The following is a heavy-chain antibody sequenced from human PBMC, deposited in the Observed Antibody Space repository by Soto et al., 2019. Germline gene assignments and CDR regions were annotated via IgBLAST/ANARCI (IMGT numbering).Heavy chain of an antibody. CDR2: ISGSGGST. CDR3: AKAGYSGYDLLAYY. J-gene: IGHJ4*02. D-gene: IGHD5-12*01. V-gene: IGHV3-23*01. CDR1: GFTFSSYA. Sequence: EVQLLESGGGLVQPGGSLRLSCAASGFTFSSYAMSWVRQAPGKGLEWVSAISGSGGSTYYADSVKGRFTISRDNSKNPLYLQMNSLRAEDTAVYYCAKAGYSGYDLLAYYWGQGTLVTVSS.